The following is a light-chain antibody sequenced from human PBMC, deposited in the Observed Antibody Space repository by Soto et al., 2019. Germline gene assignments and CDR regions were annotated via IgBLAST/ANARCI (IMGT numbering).Light chain of an antibody. V-gene: IGLV1-47*02. J-gene: IGLJ2*01. Sequence: QSVLTQPPSASGTPGQRVTISCFGSSSNIGSNYVYWYQQLPGTAPKLLIYSNNQRPSGVPDRFSGSKSGTSASLAISGLRSEDEADYYCAAWDDSLLFGGGTKVTVL. CDR2: SNN. CDR1: SSNIGSNY. CDR3: AAWDDSLL.